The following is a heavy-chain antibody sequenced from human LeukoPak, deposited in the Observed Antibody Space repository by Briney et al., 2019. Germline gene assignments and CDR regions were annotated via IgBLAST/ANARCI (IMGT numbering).Heavy chain of an antibody. V-gene: IGHV3-33*06. CDR2: ILSDGSKE. J-gene: IGHJ4*02. CDR1: GFTFSSYG. Sequence: GGSLRLSCAASGFTFSSYGMHWVRQAPGKGLEWVAVILSDGSKEFYADSVKGRFTISRDNSKNTLYLQMNSLRAEDTAVYYCAKRSYYDSSGYYYLDYWGQGTLVTVSS. CDR3: AKRSYYDSSGYYYLDY. D-gene: IGHD3-22*01.